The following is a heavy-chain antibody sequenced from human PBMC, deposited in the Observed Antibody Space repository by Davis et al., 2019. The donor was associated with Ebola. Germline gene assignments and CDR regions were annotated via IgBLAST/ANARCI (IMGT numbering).Heavy chain of an antibody. CDR2: IIPIFGTA. Sequence: SVKVSCKASGYTFTSYDINWVRQAPGQGLEWMGGIIPIFGTANYAQKFQGRVTITADKSTSTAYMELSSLRSEDTAVYYCARGLGYCSGGSCYSGSFDYWGQGTLVTVSS. CDR1: GYTFTSYD. CDR3: ARGLGYCSGGSCYSGSFDY. J-gene: IGHJ4*02. D-gene: IGHD2-15*01. V-gene: IGHV1-69*06.